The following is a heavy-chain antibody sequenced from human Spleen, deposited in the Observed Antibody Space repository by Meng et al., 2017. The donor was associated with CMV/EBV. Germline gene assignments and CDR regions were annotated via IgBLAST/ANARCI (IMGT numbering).Heavy chain of an antibody. CDR1: GFTFSSYE. J-gene: IGHJ4*02. CDR2: ISSSGSTI. CDR3: ATTDFWSR. V-gene: IGHV3-48*03. D-gene: IGHD3-3*01. Sequence: GGSLRLSCAASGFTFSSYEMNWVRQAPGKGLEWVSYISSSGSTIYYADSVKGRFTISRDNSKNTLYLQMNSLRAEDTAVYYCATTDFWSRWGQGTLVTVSS.